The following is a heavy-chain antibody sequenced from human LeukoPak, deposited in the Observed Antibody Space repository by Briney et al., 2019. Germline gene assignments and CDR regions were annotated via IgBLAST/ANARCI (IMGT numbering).Heavy chain of an antibody. J-gene: IGHJ4*02. V-gene: IGHV4-34*01. Sequence: SETLSLTCAVYGGSFSGYYWSWIRQPPGKGLEWIGEINHSGSTNYNPSLKSRVTISVDTSKNQFSLKLSSVTAADTAVYYCARGATFVTMVRGVTRTFDYWGQGTLVTVSS. CDR1: GGSFSGYY. CDR2: INHSGST. CDR3: ARGATFVTMVRGVTRTFDY. D-gene: IGHD3-10*01.